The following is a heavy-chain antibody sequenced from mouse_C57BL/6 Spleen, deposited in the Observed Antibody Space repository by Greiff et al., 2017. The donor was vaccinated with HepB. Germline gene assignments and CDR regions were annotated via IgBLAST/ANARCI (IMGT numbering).Heavy chain of an antibody. Sequence: EVKVVDSGGDLVKPGGSLKLSCAASGFTFSSYGMSWVRQTPDKRLEWVATISSGGSYTYYPDSVKGRFTISRDNAKNTLYLQMSSLKSEDTAMYYCARHRGNYFDYWGQGTTLTVSS. CDR2: ISSGGSYT. CDR3: ARHRGNYFDY. CDR1: GFTFSSYG. V-gene: IGHV5-6*01. J-gene: IGHJ2*01. D-gene: IGHD3-3*01.